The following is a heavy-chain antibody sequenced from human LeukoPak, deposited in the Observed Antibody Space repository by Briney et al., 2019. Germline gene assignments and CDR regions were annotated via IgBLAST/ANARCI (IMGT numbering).Heavy chain of an antibody. CDR2: ISSSSSYI. Sequence: GGSLRLSYAASGFTFSSYSMNWVRQAPGKGLEWVSSISSSSSYIYYADSVKGRFTISRDNAKNSLYLQMNSLRAEDTAVYYCAKLGYCSSTSCYAGYYYYYMDVWGKGTTVTIS. V-gene: IGHV3-21*04. CDR1: GFTFSSYS. D-gene: IGHD2-2*01. J-gene: IGHJ6*03. CDR3: AKLGYCSSTSCYAGYYYYYMDV.